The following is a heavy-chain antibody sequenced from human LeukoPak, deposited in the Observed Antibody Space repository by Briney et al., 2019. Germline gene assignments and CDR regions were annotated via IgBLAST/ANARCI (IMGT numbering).Heavy chain of an antibody. CDR3: ARGVYTLIHY. J-gene: IGHJ4*02. CDR2: ISSGGST. V-gene: IGHV3-66*02. D-gene: IGHD5/OR15-5a*01. Sequence: PGGSLRLSCAASGFTISSNYISGLRQAPKKRLEWVSVISSGGSTYYADSVKGRFTISRDNSKNTLYLQMNSLRAEDTAVYYCARGVYTLIHYWAQKPLVTVSS. CDR1: GFTISSNY.